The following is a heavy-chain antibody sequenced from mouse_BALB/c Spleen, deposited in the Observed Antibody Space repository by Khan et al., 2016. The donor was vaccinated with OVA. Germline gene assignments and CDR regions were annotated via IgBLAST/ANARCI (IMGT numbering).Heavy chain of an antibody. J-gene: IGHJ4*01. CDR2: INTYTGEP. V-gene: IGHV9-3-1*01. CDR3: ARPPYFSYTLDH. D-gene: IGHD2-10*01. CDR1: GYSFTNYG. Sequence: QIQLVQSGPELKKPGETVKISCKASGYSFTNYGMNWVKQSPGKALKWMGWINTYTGEPTYADDFKGRFAFSLETSASTAYLQINNLKNEDTATYYCARPPYFSYTLDHWGQGTSVTVSS.